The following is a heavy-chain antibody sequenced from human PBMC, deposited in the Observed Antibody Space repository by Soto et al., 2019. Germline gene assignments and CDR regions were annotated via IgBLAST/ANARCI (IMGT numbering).Heavy chain of an antibody. J-gene: IGHJ3*02. V-gene: IGHV1-69*01. CDR1: GGTFSSYA. CDR2: IIPIFGTA. D-gene: IGHD3-10*01. CDR3: VLWGGFGEPYDAFDI. Sequence: QVQLVQSGAEVKKPGSSVKVSCKASGGTFSSYAISWVRQAPGQGLEWMGGIIPIFGTANYAQKFQGRVTMTADESTGTAHMERSSRRSEETDVYSCVLWGGFGEPYDAFDIWGQGTMVTVSS.